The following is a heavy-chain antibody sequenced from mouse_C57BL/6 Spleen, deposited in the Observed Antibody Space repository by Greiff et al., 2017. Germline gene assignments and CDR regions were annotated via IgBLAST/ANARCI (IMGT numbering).Heavy chain of an antibody. CDR3: TRDRDWYWYFDV. V-gene: IGHV1-15*01. J-gene: IGHJ1*03. Sequence: QVQLQQSGAELVRPGASVTMSCKASGYTFTDYEMHWVKQTPVHGLEWIGAIDPETGGTAYNQKFKGKAILTADKSSSTAYMELRSLTSEDSAVYSCTRDRDWYWYFDVWGTGTTVTVSS. CDR1: GYTFTDYE. D-gene: IGHD4-1*01. CDR2: IDPETGGT.